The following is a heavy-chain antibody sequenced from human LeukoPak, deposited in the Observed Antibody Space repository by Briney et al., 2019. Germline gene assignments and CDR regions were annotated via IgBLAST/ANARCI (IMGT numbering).Heavy chain of an antibody. D-gene: IGHD2-2*01. Sequence: PGGSLRLSCAASGFTFSGYGMHWVRQAPGKGLEWVSVISYDGSNKYYADSVKGRLTISRDNSKNTLYLQMNNLRDEDTAVYYCAKVGRASWAPYYFDYWGQGTLVTVSS. V-gene: IGHV3-30*18. CDR2: ISYDGSNK. CDR1: GFTFSGYG. CDR3: AKVGRASWAPYYFDY. J-gene: IGHJ4*02.